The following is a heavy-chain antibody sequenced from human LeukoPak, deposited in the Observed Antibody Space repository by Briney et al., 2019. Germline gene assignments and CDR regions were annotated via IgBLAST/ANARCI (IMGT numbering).Heavy chain of an antibody. J-gene: IGHJ4*02. Sequence: PSETLSLTCAVSGYSISSGYYWGWIRQPPGKGLEWIGSIYHSGSTYYNPSLKSRVTISVDTSKNQLSLKLSSVTAANTAVYYCARSNAVTMIVVNPFDYWGQGTLVAVSS. CDR1: GYSISSGYY. CDR3: ARSNAVTMIVVNPFDY. CDR2: IYHSGST. D-gene: IGHD3-22*01. V-gene: IGHV4-38-2*01.